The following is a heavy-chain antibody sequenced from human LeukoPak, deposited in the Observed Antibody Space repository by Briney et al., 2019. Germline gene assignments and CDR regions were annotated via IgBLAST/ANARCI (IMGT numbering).Heavy chain of an antibody. CDR3: ARALWFGEKHPGSSPGFDP. CDR2: IIPIFGTA. Sequence: ASVNVSCKASGGTFSSYAISWVRQAPGQGLEWMGGIIPIFGTANYAQKFQGRVTITADESTSTAYMELSSLRSEDTAVYYCARALWFGEKHPGSSPGFDPWGQGTLVTVSS. V-gene: IGHV1-69*13. J-gene: IGHJ5*02. CDR1: GGTFSSYA. D-gene: IGHD3-10*01.